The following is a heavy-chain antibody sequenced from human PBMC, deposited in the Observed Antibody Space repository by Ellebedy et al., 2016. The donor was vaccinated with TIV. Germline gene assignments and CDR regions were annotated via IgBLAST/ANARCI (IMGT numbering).Heavy chain of an antibody. CDR1: GGSISSSSYY. V-gene: IGHV4-39*07. CDR3: AREGGTGDGGRDYMDV. J-gene: IGHJ6*03. Sequence: SETLSLTXTVSGGSISSSSYYWGWIRQPPGKGLEWIGSIYYSGSTNYNPSLKSRVTISVDTSKNQFSLKLSSVTAADTAVYYCAREGGTGDGGRDYMDVWGKGTTVTVSS. CDR2: IYYSGST. D-gene: IGHD7-27*01.